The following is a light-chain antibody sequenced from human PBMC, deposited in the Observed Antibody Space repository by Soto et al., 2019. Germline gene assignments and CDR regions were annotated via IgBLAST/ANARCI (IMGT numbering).Light chain of an antibody. CDR3: QQYHCWPLT. Sequence: EIVMTQSPATLSVSPGERATLSCRASQSAHNNLAWYQQKPGQPPRLLIYLTSTRATGVTARFSGSGSGTDFTLTISSLQSEDFAFYYCQQYHCWPLTFGGGTMVYIK. J-gene: IGKJ4*01. CDR1: QSAHNN. V-gene: IGKV3-15*01. CDR2: LTS.